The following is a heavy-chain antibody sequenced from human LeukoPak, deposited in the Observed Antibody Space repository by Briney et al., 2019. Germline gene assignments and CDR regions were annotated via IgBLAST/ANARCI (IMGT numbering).Heavy chain of an antibody. CDR2: TYSDGKT. D-gene: IGHD1-14*01. V-gene: IGHV3-53*01. J-gene: IGHJ6*02. CDR1: GFTVSNNY. CDR3: ARCGNRCSYGMDV. Sequence: PGGSLRLSCAASGFTVSNNYMSWVRQASGKGLEWVSVTYSDGKTYYADSVRGRFTISRDNSKNTLYLQMNSLRAEDTAVYYCARCGNRCSYGMDVWGQGTTVTVSS.